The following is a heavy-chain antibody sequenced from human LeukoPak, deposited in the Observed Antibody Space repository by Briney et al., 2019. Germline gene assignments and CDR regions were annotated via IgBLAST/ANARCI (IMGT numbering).Heavy chain of an antibody. V-gene: IGHV4-59*12. CDR2: IYYSGST. J-gene: IGHJ4*02. Sequence: SETLSLTCAVYGGSFSGYYWSWIRQPPGKGLEWIGYIYYSGSTNYNPSLKSRVTISVDTSKNQFSLKLNSVTAADTAVYYCARDRYCSGRSCYGPPDYWGQGALVIVS. CDR3: ARDRYCSGRSCYGPPDY. CDR1: GGSFSGYY. D-gene: IGHD2-15*01.